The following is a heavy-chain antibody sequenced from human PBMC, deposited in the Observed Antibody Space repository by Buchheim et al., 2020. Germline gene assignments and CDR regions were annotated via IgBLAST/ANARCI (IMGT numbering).Heavy chain of an antibody. J-gene: IGHJ5*02. D-gene: IGHD3-3*01. Sequence: QLQLQESGPGLVKPSETLSLTCTVSGGSISSSSYYWGWSSQPPGKGLEWIGSIYYSGSTYYNPSLKSRVTISVDTSKNQFSLKLSSVTAADTAVYYCARADLLYYDFWSGTGWFDPWGQGTL. CDR1: GGSISSSSYY. CDR3: ARADLLYYDFWSGTGWFDP. CDR2: IYYSGST. V-gene: IGHV4-39*01.